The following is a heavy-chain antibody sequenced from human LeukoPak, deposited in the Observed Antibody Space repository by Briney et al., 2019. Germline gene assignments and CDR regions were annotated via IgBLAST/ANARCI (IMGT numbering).Heavy chain of an antibody. J-gene: IGHJ6*02. V-gene: IGHV1-69*13. CDR1: GYTFTSYG. CDR2: IIPIFGTA. CDR3: ARDDVRSLYYYYGMDV. Sequence: GASVKVSCKASGYTFTSYGISWVRQAPGQGLEWMGGIIPIFGTANYAQKFQGRVTITADESTSTAYMELSSLRSEDTAVYYCARDDVRSLYYYYGMDVWGQGTTVTVSS.